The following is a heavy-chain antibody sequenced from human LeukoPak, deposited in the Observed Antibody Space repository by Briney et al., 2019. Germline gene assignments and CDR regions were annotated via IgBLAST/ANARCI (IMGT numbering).Heavy chain of an antibody. D-gene: IGHD5-12*01. CDR3: ARVTYSGYVDY. CDR1: GYTFTNYG. V-gene: IGHV1-18*01. CDR2: ISGYKGNT. J-gene: IGHJ4*02. Sequence: GASVKVSCKASGYTFTNYGISWVRQAPGQGLEWMGWISGYKGNTNYAQKLQGRVTMTTDTSTSTAYMELRSLRSDDTAVYYCARVTYSGYVDYWGQGTLVTVSS.